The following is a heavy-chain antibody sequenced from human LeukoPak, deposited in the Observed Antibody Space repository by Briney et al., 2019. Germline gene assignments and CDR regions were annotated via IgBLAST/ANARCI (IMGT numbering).Heavy chain of an antibody. D-gene: IGHD4-17*01. CDR2: INHSGST. J-gene: IGHJ4*02. Sequence: SETLSLTCAVYGGSFSGYYWSWIRQPPGKGLEWIGEINHSGSTNYNPSPQSRVTISVDTSKNQFSLKLSSVTAADTAVYYCARVRRTTVTRTRGYYFDYWGQGTLVTVSS. CDR3: ARVRRTTVTRTRGYYFDY. V-gene: IGHV4-34*01. CDR1: GGSFSGYY.